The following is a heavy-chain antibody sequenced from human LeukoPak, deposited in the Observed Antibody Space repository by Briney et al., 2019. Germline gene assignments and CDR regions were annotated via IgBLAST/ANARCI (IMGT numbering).Heavy chain of an antibody. V-gene: IGHV4-34*01. Sequence: SETLSLTCAVYGGSFSGYYWSWIRQPPGKGLEFIGNIYYSGSTYYNPSLKSRVTISVDTSKKQFSLKLSSVTAADTAVYYCARLRDMAYLDYWGQGTLVTVSS. D-gene: IGHD2-15*01. CDR1: GGSFSGYY. CDR3: ARLRDMAYLDY. J-gene: IGHJ4*02. CDR2: IYYSGST.